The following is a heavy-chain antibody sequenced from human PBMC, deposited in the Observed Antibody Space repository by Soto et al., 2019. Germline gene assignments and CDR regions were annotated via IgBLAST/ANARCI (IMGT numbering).Heavy chain of an antibody. J-gene: IGHJ4*02. Sequence: GGSLRLSCAASGFTFSSYGMHWVRQAPGKGLEWVAVIWYDGSNKYYADSVKGRFTISRDNSKNTLYLQMNSLRAEDTAVYYCARDAHCSSTSCYPGPFDYWGQGTLVTVSS. CDR2: IWYDGSNK. V-gene: IGHV3-33*01. CDR3: ARDAHCSSTSCYPGPFDY. D-gene: IGHD2-2*01. CDR1: GFTFSSYG.